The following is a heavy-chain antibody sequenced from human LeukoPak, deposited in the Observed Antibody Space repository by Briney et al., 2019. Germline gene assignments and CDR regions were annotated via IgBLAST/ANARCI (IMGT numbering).Heavy chain of an antibody. Sequence: GGSLRLSCAASGFTFGTYVMSWVRQARGKGLEWVSSIRGSGGSTYYADSVKGRFTISRDNSKNTLYLQMNSLRAEDTAVYYCAKVAAMIIDHWGQGTLVSVSS. J-gene: IGHJ4*02. CDR2: IRGSGGST. V-gene: IGHV3-23*01. CDR3: AKVAAMIIDH. CDR1: GFTFGTYV. D-gene: IGHD3-22*01.